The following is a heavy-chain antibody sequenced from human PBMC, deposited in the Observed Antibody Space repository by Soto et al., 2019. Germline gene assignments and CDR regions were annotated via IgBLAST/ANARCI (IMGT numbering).Heavy chain of an antibody. D-gene: IGHD3-16*02. CDR2: LGLIPPHT. Sequence: GGSLRLSCAASGSTFTSSGMAWVRRPPGRGLESILSLGLIPPHTSYADSVQGSITIYKDNSRTTLYLQMTGVTFADADVYYCAAYADGPYRPPYDYWGQGTQVTVSS. V-gene: IGHV3-23*01. J-gene: IGHJ4*02. CDR3: AAYADGPYRPPYDY. CDR1: GSTFTSSG.